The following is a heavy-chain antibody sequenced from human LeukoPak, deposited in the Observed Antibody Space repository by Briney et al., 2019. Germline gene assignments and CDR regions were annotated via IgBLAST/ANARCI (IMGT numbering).Heavy chain of an antibody. Sequence: SETLSLTCTVSGGSISSSSYYWGWIRQPPGKGLEWIGSIYYSGSTPYNPSLKSRVTISVDTSKNQFSLKLSSVTAADAAVYYCARVWELSDAFGIWGQGTMVTVSS. CDR2: IYYSGST. D-gene: IGHD1-26*01. CDR1: GGSISSSSYY. J-gene: IGHJ3*02. CDR3: ARVWELSDAFGI. V-gene: IGHV4-39*07.